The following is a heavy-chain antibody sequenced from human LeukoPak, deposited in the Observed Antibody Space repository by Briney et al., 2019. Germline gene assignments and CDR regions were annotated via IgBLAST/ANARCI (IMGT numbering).Heavy chain of an antibody. D-gene: IGHD5-12*01. CDR1: GYTFTSYG. V-gene: IGHV1-18*01. CDR2: ISAYNGNT. Sequence: ASVKVSCKASGYTFTSYGISWVRQAPGQGLEWMGWISAYNGNTNYAQKLQGRVTMTTDTSTSTAYMELRSLRSDDTAVYYCARGIRRGYSGPMYYFDYWGQEPWSPSPQ. CDR3: ARGIRRGYSGPMYYFDY. J-gene: IGHJ4*01.